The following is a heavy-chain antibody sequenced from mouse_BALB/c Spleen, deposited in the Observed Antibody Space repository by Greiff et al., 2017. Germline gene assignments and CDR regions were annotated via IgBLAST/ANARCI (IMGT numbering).Heavy chain of an antibody. Sequence: EVQRVESGPGLVKPSQSLSLTCTVTGYSITSDYAWNWIRQFPGNKLEWMGYISYSGSTSYNPSLKSRISITRDTSKNQFFLQLNSVTTEDTATYYCAHYYGSRDPYAMDYWGQGTSVTVSS. CDR2: ISYSGST. CDR3: AHYYGSRDPYAMDY. D-gene: IGHD1-1*01. CDR1: GYSITSDYA. J-gene: IGHJ4*01. V-gene: IGHV3-2*02.